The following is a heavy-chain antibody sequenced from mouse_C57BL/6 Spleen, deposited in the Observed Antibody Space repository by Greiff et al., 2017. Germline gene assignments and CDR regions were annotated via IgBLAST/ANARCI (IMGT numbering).Heavy chain of an antibody. J-gene: IGHJ4*01. CDR1: GYTFPSYW. CDR3: ARELGDVYYYALDY. D-gene: IGHD4-1*01. CDR2: IYPGSGST. V-gene: IGHV1-55*01. Sequence: QVQLQQPGAELVKPGASVKMSCKASGYTFPSYWITWVKQRPGQGLEWIGDIYPGSGSTNYNEKFKSKATLTVVTSSSTAYMQLSSLTSEDSAVYYCARELGDVYYYALDYWGQGTSVTVSS.